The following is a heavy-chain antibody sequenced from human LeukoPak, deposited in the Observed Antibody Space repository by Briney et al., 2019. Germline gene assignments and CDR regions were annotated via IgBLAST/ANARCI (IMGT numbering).Heavy chain of an antibody. Sequence: ASVKVSCKVSGYTLTELSMHWVRQAPGKGLEWMGGFDPEDGETIYAQKFQGRVTMTEDTSTDTAYMELSSLRSEDTAVYYCATTGVGYYDSSGYYYKGAFDIWGQGTMVTVSS. CDR2: FDPEDGET. CDR3: ATTGVGYYDSSGYYYKGAFDI. V-gene: IGHV1-24*01. CDR1: GYTLTELS. D-gene: IGHD3-22*01. J-gene: IGHJ3*02.